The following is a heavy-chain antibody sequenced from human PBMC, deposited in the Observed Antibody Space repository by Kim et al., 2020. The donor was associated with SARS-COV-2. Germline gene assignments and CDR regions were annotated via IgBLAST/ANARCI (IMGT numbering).Heavy chain of an antibody. J-gene: IGHJ5*02. V-gene: IGHV4-34*01. Sequence: SETLSLTCAVYGGSFSGYYWSWIRQPPGKGLEWIGEINHSGSTNYNPSLKSRVTISVDTSKNQFSLKLSSVTAADTAVYYCARGASGSSSWYATRGNWFDPWGQGTLVTVSS. CDR3: ARGASGSSSWYATRGNWFDP. CDR2: INHSGST. D-gene: IGHD6-13*01. CDR1: GGSFSGYY.